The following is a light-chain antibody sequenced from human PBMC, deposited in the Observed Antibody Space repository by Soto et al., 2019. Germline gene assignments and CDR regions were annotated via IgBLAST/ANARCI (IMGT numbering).Light chain of an antibody. V-gene: IGKV3-11*01. Sequence: EIVLTQSPATLSLSPGERATLSCRASQRVSSYLAWYQQKPGQAPRLLIYDASNRATGIPARFSGSGSGTDFTLPISRLEPEDFAVYYCQQRSNWPPFTFGGGTKVEIK. J-gene: IGKJ4*01. CDR3: QQRSNWPPFT. CDR1: QRVSSY. CDR2: DAS.